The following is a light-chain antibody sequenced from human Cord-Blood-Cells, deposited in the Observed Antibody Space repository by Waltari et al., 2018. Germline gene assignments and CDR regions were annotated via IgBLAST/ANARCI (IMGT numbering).Light chain of an antibody. J-gene: IGLJ2*01. V-gene: IGLV2-14*01. CDR3: SSYTSSSTVV. Sequence: SALTQPASVSGSPGPSITLSCTGTSSDAGGSNYVSWYQPHPGKAPKLMIYHVSNRPSGVSNRFSGSKSGNTASLTISGLQAEDEADYYCSSYTSSSTVVFGGGTKLTVL. CDR1: SSDAGGSNY. CDR2: HVS.